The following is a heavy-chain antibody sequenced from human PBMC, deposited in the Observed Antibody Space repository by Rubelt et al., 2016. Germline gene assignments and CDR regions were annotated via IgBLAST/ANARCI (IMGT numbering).Heavy chain of an antibody. V-gene: IGHV3-30*04. CDR3: ATLGYCSVGSCYMNDY. CDR2: ISYDGSNK. CDR1: GFTFSSYA. J-gene: IGHJ4*02. Sequence: GFTFSSYAMHWVRQAPGKGLEWVAVISYDGSNKYYADSVKGRFTISRDNSKNSLYLQMNSLRAEDTAVFYCATLGYCSVGSCYMNDYWGQGTLVTVSS. D-gene: IGHD2-15*01.